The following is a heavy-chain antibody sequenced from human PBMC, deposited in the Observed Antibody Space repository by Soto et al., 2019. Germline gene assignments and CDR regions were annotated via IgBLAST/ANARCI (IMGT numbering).Heavy chain of an antibody. V-gene: IGHV3-15*07. J-gene: IGHJ6*02. Sequence: PGGSLRLSCAASGFTFSDAWMNWVRQAPGKGLEWVGRIKSKTDGGTTDYAAPVKGRFTISRDDSKNTLYLQMNSLKTEDTALYYCTTRTSQLGPHYYFYYGMDVWGQGTTVTVS. D-gene: IGHD1-1*01. CDR2: IKSKTDGGTT. CDR3: TTRTSQLGPHYYFYYGMDV. CDR1: GFTFSDAW.